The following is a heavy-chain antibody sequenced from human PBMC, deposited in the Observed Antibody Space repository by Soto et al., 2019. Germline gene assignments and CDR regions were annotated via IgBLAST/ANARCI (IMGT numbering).Heavy chain of an antibody. J-gene: IGHJ3*02. CDR3: ARDKGNFVVVVAATHDAFDI. D-gene: IGHD2-15*01. Sequence: GGSLRLSCVASGFTFSSYSMNWVRQAPGKGLEWVSSISSSSSYIYYADSVKGRFTISRDNAKNSLYLQMNSLRAEDTAVYYCARDKGNFVVVVAATHDAFDIWGQGTMVTVSS. V-gene: IGHV3-21*01. CDR2: ISSSSSYI. CDR1: GFTFSSYS.